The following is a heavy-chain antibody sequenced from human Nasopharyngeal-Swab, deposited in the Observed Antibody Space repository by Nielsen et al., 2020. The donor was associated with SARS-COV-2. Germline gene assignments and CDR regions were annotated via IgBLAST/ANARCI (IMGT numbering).Heavy chain of an antibody. CDR3: ARDYYDNYDSDY. J-gene: IGHJ4*01. Sequence: ASVKVSCKTSGYTFTDYYIHWLRQVPGQGLEWVGCINPDSGDTQYAQKFQGRVTVTSDRSRSTAYIDLSRLRSDDTAVYYCARDYYDNYDSDYWGHGTLVTVSS. CDR1: GYTFTDYY. CDR2: INPDSGDT. D-gene: IGHD3-22*01. V-gene: IGHV1-2*02.